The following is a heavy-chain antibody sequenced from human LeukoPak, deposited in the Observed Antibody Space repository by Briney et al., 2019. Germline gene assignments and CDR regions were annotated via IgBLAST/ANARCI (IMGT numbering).Heavy chain of an antibody. V-gene: IGHV3-9*01. CDR3: AKDKGLAVAVPFDL. CDR2: ISWNSGSI. CDR1: GFTFYDYA. Sequence: AGGSLRLSCAASGFTFYDYAMHWVRQAPGKGLEWASGISWNSGSIGYADSVKGRFTISRDNAKNSLYLQMNSLRAEDTALYYCAKDKGLAVAVPFDLWGRGTLVTVSS. D-gene: IGHD6-19*01. J-gene: IGHJ2*01.